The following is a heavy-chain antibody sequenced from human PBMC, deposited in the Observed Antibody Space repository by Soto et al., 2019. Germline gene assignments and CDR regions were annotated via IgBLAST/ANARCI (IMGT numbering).Heavy chain of an antibody. CDR1: GGSFSGYY. V-gene: IGHV4-34*01. CDR3: ARERGYDILTGPFDY. J-gene: IGHJ4*02. Sequence: SETLSLTCAVYGGSFSGYYWIWIRQPPGKGLEWIGEINHSGSTNYNPSLKGRVTISVDTSKNQFSLKLSSVTAADTAVYYCARERGYDILTGPFDYWGQGTLVTVSS. CDR2: INHSGST. D-gene: IGHD3-9*01.